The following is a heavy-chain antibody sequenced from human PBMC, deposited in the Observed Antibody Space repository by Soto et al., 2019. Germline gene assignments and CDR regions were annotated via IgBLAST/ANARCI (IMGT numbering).Heavy chain of an antibody. J-gene: IGHJ4*02. CDR3: AKSYLGGYYDSSGYFDY. D-gene: IGHD3-22*01. V-gene: IGHV3-23*01. CDR1: GFTFSSYA. Sequence: GGSLRLSCAASGFTFSSYAMSWVRQAPGKGLEWVSAISGSGGSTYYADSVKGRFTISRDNSKNTLYLEMNRLRAEDTAVYYCAKSYLGGYYDSSGYFDYWGQGTLVTVSS. CDR2: ISGSGGST.